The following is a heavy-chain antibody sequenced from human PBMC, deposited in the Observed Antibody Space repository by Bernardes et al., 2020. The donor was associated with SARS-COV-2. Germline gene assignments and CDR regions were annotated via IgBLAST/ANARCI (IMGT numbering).Heavy chain of an antibody. D-gene: IGHD3-22*01. CDR3: AREVPFGYNYFDL. J-gene: IGHJ4*02. Sequence: SETLSLTCTVSGGSISSSSYYWGWIRQPPGKGLEWIGSIYYSGSTYYNPSLKSRVTISVDTSKNQFSLKLSSVTAADTAVYYCAREVPFGYNYFDLWGQGTLVTVSS. V-gene: IGHV4-39*02. CDR2: IYYSGST. CDR1: GGSISSSSYY.